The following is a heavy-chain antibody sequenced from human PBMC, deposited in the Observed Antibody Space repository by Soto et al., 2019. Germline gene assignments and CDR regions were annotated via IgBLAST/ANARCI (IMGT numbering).Heavy chain of an antibody. CDR2: ISSGGST. J-gene: IGHJ4*02. CDR3: ARDQSSGGYCYSSY. CDR1: GGSISYSGYY. Sequence: QVQLQESGPGLVKPSQTLSLSCTVSGGSISYSGYYWSWIRLHPGKGLDWIGYISSGGSTYYDPSLKSRVTISIDTSQNQFSLRLTSVTAADTAVYYCARDQSSGGYCYSSYWGQGTLVTVSS. D-gene: IGHD2-15*01. V-gene: IGHV4-31*03.